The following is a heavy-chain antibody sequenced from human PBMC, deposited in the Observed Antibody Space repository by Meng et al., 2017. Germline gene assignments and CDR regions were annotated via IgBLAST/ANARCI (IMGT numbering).Heavy chain of an antibody. V-gene: IGHV1-46*01. CDR1: GYTFTSYY. D-gene: IGHD2-2*01. CDR2: INPSGGST. J-gene: IGHJ5*01. CDR3: ARGGCSSTSCYAGGVGWFDP. Sequence: ASVKVSCKASGYTFTSYYMHWVRQAPGQGLEWMGIINPSGGSTSYAQKFQGRVTMTRDTSTSTVYLELSSLRSEDTAVYYCARGGCSSTSCYAGGVGWFDPWGQGTRVNVSS.